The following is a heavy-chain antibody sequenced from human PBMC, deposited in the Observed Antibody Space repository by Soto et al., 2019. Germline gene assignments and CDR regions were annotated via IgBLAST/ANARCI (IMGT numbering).Heavy chain of an antibody. CDR1: GGSISSGDYY. D-gene: IGHD2-15*01. CDR2: IYYSGST. Sequence: QVQLQESGPGLVKPSQTLSLTCTVSGGSISSGDYYWSWIRQPPGKGLEWIGYIYYSGSTYYNPSLKCRVTISVDTSKNQFSLKLSSVTAADTAVYYCARAPIVVVVAATKPFDPWGQGTLVTVSS. J-gene: IGHJ5*02. V-gene: IGHV4-30-4*01. CDR3: ARAPIVVVVAATKPFDP.